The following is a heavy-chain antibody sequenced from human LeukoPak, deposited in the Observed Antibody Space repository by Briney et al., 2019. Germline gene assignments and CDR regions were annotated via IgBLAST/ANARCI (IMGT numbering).Heavy chain of an antibody. CDR2: MYYSGST. Sequence: SQTLSLTCTVSGGSISSGDYYWSWIRQPPGKGLEWIGYMYYSGSTYYNPSLKSRVTISVDTSKNQFSLKLSSVTAADTAVYYCAREDVLTTVTPRSVAFDIWGQGTMVTVSS. D-gene: IGHD4-11*01. J-gene: IGHJ3*02. CDR3: AREDVLTTVTPRSVAFDI. V-gene: IGHV4-30-4*08. CDR1: GGSISSGDYY.